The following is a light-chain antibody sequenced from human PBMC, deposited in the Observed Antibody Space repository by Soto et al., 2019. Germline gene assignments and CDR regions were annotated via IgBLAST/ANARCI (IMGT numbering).Light chain of an antibody. CDR1: QSISSW. J-gene: IGKJ2*01. CDR3: QQYNSYPWS. V-gene: IGKV1-5*01. CDR2: DAS. Sequence: DIQMTQSPSTLSASVGDRVTITCRASQSISSWLAWYQQKPGKAPKLLIYDASGLESGVPSRFSGSGSGTEFTLTISSLQPDDFATYYCQQYNSYPWSFGQGTKLEIK.